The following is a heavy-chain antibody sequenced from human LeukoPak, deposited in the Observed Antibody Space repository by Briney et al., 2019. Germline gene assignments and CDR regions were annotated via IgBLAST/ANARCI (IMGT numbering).Heavy chain of an antibody. J-gene: IGHJ4*02. CDR1: GGSISSSSYY. D-gene: IGHD6-19*01. Sequence: SETLSHTCTVSGGSISSSSYYWGWIRQPPGKGLEWIGSIYYSGSTYYNPSLKSRVTISVDTSKNQFSLKLSSVTAADTAVYYCASTRSSGWDFDYWGQGTLVTVSS. CDR3: ASTRSSGWDFDY. CDR2: IYYSGST. V-gene: IGHV4-39*01.